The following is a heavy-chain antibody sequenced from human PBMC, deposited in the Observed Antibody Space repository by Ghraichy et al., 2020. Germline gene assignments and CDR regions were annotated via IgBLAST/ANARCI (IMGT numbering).Heavy chain of an antibody. J-gene: IGHJ6*02. D-gene: IGHD3-22*01. Sequence: LSHTCAASGFTFSSYSMNWVRQAPGKGLEWVSSISSSSSYIYYADSVKGRFTISRDNAKNSLYLQMNSLRAEDTAVYYCARGRDYYDSSGYYYYYGMDVWGQGTTVTVSS. CDR2: ISSSSSYI. V-gene: IGHV3-21*01. CDR1: GFTFSSYS. CDR3: ARGRDYYDSSGYYYYYGMDV.